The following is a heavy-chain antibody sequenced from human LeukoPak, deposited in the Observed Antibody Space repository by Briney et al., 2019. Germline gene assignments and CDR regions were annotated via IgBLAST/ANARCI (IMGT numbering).Heavy chain of an antibody. CDR2: ISSSSSYI. D-gene: IGHD5-18*01. J-gene: IGHJ4*02. V-gene: IGHV3-21*01. CDR1: GYTFSSYS. CDR3: ARDAPNVDTSF. Sequence: PGGSLRLSCAASGYTFSSYSMNWVRQAPGKGLEWVSSISSSSSYIYYADSVKGRFTISRDNAKNSLYLQMNSLRAEDTAVYYCARDAPNVDTSFWGQGTLVTVSS.